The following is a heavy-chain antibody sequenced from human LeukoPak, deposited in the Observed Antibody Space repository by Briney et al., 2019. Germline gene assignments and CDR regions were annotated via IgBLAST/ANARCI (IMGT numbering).Heavy chain of an antibody. CDR3: ARASTDYYGSGSLFDY. CDR2: IYYSGST. D-gene: IGHD3-10*01. CDR1: GGSISSYY. V-gene: IGHV4-59*01. Sequence: SETLSLTCTVSGGSISSYYWSWLRQPPGKGLEWIGYIYYSGSTNYNPSLKSRVTISVDTSKNQFSLKLSSVTAADTAVYYCARASTDYYGSGSLFDYWGQGTLVTVSS. J-gene: IGHJ4*02.